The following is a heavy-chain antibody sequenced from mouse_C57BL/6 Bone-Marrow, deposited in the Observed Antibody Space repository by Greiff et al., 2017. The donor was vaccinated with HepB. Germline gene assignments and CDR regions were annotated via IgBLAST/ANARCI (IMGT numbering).Heavy chain of an antibody. D-gene: IGHD2-4*01. CDR1: GFTFSSYA. J-gene: IGHJ3*01. Sequence: EVMLVESGEGLVKPGGSLKLSCAASGFTFSSYAMSWVRQTPEKRLEWVAYISSGGDYIYYADTVKGRFTISRDNARNTLYLQMSSLKSEDTAMYYCTRDDYDPWFAYWGQGTLVTVSA. CDR3: TRDDYDPWFAY. CDR2: ISSGGDYI. V-gene: IGHV5-9-1*02.